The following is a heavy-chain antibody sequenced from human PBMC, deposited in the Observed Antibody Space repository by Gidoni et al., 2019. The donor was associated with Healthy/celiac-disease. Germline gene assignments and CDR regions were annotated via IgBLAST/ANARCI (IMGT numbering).Heavy chain of an antibody. CDR1: GFTVSSYG. Sequence: QVQLVESGGGVVQPGRSLRLSCAASGFTVSSYGMHWVRQAPGKGLELVTVRGYAGSNNYYADSVKGRFTISRDNSKNTLYLQMNSLRAEDTAVYYCARDLGSWELLHWFDPWGQGTLVTVSS. V-gene: IGHV3-33*01. CDR3: ARDLGSWELLHWFDP. J-gene: IGHJ5*02. D-gene: IGHD1-26*01. CDR2: RGYAGSNN.